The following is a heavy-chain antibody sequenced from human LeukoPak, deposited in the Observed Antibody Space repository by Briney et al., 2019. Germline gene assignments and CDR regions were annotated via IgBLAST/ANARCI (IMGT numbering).Heavy chain of an antibody. V-gene: IGHV4-34*01. J-gene: IGHJ4*02. D-gene: IGHD3-10*01. CDR1: GGSFSGYY. CDR2: INHSGST. Sequence: SETLSLTCAVYGGSFSGYYWSWIRQPPGKGLEWIGEINHSGSTNYNPSVKSRVTISVDTSKNQFSLKLSSVTAADTAIFYCARAMVRGVEFDYWGQGTPVTVSS. CDR3: ARAMVRGVEFDY.